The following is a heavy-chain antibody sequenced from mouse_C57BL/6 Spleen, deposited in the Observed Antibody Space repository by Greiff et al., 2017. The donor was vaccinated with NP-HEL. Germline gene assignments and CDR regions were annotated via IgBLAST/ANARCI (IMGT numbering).Heavy chain of an antibody. CDR3: ASESYYYGSSYVGYFDY. V-gene: IGHV1-39*01. CDR2: INPNYGTT. CDR1: GYSFTDYN. D-gene: IGHD1-1*01. J-gene: IGHJ2*01. Sequence: VQLQQSGPELVKPGASVKISCKASGYSFTDYNMNWVKQSNGKSLEWIGVINPNYGTTSYNQKFKGKATLTVDQSSSTAYMQLNSLTSEDSAVYYCASESYYYGSSYVGYFDYWGQGTTLTVSS.